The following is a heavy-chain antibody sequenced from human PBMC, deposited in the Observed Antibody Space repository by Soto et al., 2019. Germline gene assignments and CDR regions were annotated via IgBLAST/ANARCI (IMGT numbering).Heavy chain of an antibody. CDR1: GFTVSSNY. J-gene: IGHJ4*02. V-gene: IGHV3-66*01. D-gene: IGHD3-16*01. Sequence: EVQLLESGGGLVQPGGSLRLSCAASGFTVSSNYMSWVRQAPGKGLEWVSVIYSGGSTYYAGSVKGRFTISRDNSKNTVYLQMNSLRAEDTAVYYCAREGVGAHGRRGDFDYWGEGTLVTVSS. CDR3: AREGVGAHGRRGDFDY. CDR2: IYSGGST.